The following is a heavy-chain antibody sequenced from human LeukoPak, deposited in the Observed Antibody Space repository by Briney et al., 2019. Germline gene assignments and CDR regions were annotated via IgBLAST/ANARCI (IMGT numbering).Heavy chain of an antibody. Sequence: PGGSLRLSCAASGFTVSSNYMSWVRKAPGKGLEWVSVIYSGGSTYYADSVKGRFTISRDNSKNTLYLQMNSLRAEDTAVYYCAREIAVAGMGYYYYGMDVWGQGTTVTVSS. CDR1: GFTVSSNY. CDR3: AREIAVAGMGYYYYGMDV. J-gene: IGHJ6*02. V-gene: IGHV3-53*01. CDR2: IYSGGST. D-gene: IGHD6-19*01.